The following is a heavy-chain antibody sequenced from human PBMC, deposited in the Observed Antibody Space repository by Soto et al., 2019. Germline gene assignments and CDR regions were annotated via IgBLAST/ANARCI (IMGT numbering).Heavy chain of an antibody. J-gene: IGHJ4*02. V-gene: IGHV3-11*06. CDR1: GFTFIDYY. Sequence: QVQLVESGGGLVEPGGSLRLSCAASGFTFIDYYMSWIRQAPGKGLEWVSYVSSSSTYTKYADSVTGRFTISRDNAKNTLYLQMASLRAEDTAVYFWARHHGLRTPFDNWGQGTLVTVSS. D-gene: IGHD5-12*01. CDR3: ARHHGLRTPFDN. CDR2: VSSSSTYT.